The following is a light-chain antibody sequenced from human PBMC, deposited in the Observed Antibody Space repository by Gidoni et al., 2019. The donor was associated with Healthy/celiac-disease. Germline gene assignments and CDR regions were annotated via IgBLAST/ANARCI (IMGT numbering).Light chain of an antibody. Sequence: DIQMTHSPSSLPASVTDNITITCRGSQRISSYLNWYQQKPGKDPKHLLYAASSLQSGVPSRFSGSGSGTDFTLTISSLQPEDFATYYCQQSYSTHLYSFGQGTKLEIK. J-gene: IGKJ2*03. CDR3: QQSYSTHLYS. V-gene: IGKV1-39*01. CDR2: AAS. CDR1: QRISSY.